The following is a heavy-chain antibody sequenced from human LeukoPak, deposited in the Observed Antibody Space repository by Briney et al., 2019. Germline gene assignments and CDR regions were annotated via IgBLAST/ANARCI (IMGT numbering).Heavy chain of an antibody. CDR2: ISSSGSTI. Sequence: GGALGLSCAASGFTFSDYYMSWIRQAPGKGLEWVSYISSSGSTIYYADSVKGRFTISRDNAKNSLYLQMNSLRAEDTAVYYCAREMGATTSYYYCYYMDVWGKGTTVTVSS. CDR3: AREMGATTSYYYCYYMDV. D-gene: IGHD1-26*01. CDR1: GFTFSDYY. V-gene: IGHV3-11*01. J-gene: IGHJ6*03.